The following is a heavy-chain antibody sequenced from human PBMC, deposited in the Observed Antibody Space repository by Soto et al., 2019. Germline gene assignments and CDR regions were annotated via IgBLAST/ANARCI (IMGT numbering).Heavy chain of an antibody. J-gene: IGHJ5*01. CDR3: VSLIGDSWLDS. Sequence: QVQLQQSGPGLVQPSQTLSLTCTISGDSVSTNSATWDWIRQSPSRGLEWLGRTYYRSYWYNDYAASVKGRIRIKPDPSNKQVSLQLKSVTPDDTAVYYCVSLIGDSWLDSWGQGTLVTVSS. CDR2: TYYRSYWYN. CDR1: GDSVSTNSAT. V-gene: IGHV6-1*01. D-gene: IGHD2-8*01.